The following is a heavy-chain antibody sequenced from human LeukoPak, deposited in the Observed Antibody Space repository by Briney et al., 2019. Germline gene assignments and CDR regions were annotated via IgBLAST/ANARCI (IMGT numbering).Heavy chain of an antibody. V-gene: IGHV3-48*01. CDR2: ISSSSSI. CDR1: GFTFSSYA. D-gene: IGHD5-18*01. Sequence: GSLRLSCAASGFTFSSYAMSWVRQAPGKGLEWVSYISSSSSIYYADSVKGRFTISRDNAKNSLYLQINNLRAEDTAVYYCARGVDTSLTGGYYYYGMDVWGQGTTVTVSS. CDR3: ARGVDTSLTGGYYYYGMDV. J-gene: IGHJ6*02.